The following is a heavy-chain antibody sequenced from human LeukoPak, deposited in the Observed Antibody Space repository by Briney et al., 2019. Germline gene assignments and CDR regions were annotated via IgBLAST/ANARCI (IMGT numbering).Heavy chain of an antibody. J-gene: IGHJ4*02. CDR3: ARVWHCTSTSCYDY. Sequence: GGSLRLSCAASGFTFSSYSMNWVRQAPGKGLEWVSYISSSSGTIYYADSVRGRFTISRDNAKNSLYLQMNSLRDEDTAVYYCARVWHCTSTSCYDYWGQGTLVTVSS. CDR1: GFTFSSYS. D-gene: IGHD2-2*01. V-gene: IGHV3-48*02. CDR2: ISSSSGTI.